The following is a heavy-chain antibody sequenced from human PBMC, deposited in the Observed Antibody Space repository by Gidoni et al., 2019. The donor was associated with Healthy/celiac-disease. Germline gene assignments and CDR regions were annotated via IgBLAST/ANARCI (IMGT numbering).Heavy chain of an antibody. CDR3: AHSSYSSSWYRSPYFDY. J-gene: IGHJ4*02. CDR2: IYWDDDK. V-gene: IGHV2-5*02. D-gene: IGHD6-13*01. CDR1: GFSLSTSGVG. Sequence: VKPTQTLTLTCTFSGFSLSTSGVGVGWIRQPPGKALEWLALIYWDDDKRYSPSLKSRLTITKDTSKNQVVLTMTNMDPVDTATYYCAHSSYSSSWYRSPYFDYWGQGTLVTVSS.